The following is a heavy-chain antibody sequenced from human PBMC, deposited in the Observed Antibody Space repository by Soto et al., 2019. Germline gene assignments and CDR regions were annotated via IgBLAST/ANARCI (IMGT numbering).Heavy chain of an antibody. V-gene: IGHV1-46*03. CDR1: GYTFTSYY. J-gene: IGHJ3*02. D-gene: IGHD1-7*01. Sequence: QVQLVQSGAEVKKPGASVKVSCKASGYTFTSYYMHWVRQAPGQGLEWMGIINPSGGSTSYAQKFEGRVTMTRDTSTITVYMELSSLGSEDTAVYYCAMNELRQPGAFDIWGQGTMVTVSS. CDR2: INPSGGST. CDR3: AMNELRQPGAFDI.